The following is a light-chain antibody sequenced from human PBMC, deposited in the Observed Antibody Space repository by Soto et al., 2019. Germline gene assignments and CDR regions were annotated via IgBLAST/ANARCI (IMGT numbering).Light chain of an antibody. V-gene: IGLV2-14*01. CDR3: SSYTSISTYV. J-gene: IGLJ1*01. Sequence: SVLTQPSSLSGSPGQSITISCTGTNSGVGGYNFVSWYQQHPDKAPKLMIYDVTNRPSGVSNRFSGSKSGNTASLTISGLQAEDEADYYCSSYTSISTYVFGTGTKVTVL. CDR2: DVT. CDR1: NSGVGGYNF.